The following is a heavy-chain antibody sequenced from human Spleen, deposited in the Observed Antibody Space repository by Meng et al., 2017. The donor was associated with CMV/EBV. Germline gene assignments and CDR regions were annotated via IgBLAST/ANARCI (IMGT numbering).Heavy chain of an antibody. CDR2: ISWNSGSI. D-gene: IGHD6-13*01. CDR1: GFTFDDYA. J-gene: IGHJ4*02. V-gene: IGHV3-9*01. Sequence: SLKISCAASGFTFDDYAMHWVQQAPGKGLEWVSGISWNSGSIGYADSVKGRFTISRDNAKNSLYLQMNSLRAEDTAIYYCARDRVAAAGYFDYWGQGTLVTVSS. CDR3: ARDRVAAAGYFDY.